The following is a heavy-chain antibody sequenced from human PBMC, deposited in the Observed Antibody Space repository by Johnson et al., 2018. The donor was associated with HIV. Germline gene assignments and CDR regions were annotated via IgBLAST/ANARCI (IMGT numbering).Heavy chain of an antibody. CDR1: GFIVSSDY. CDR3: ARARAGAFDI. V-gene: IGHV3-66*02. D-gene: IGHD6-19*01. Sequence: VQLVESGGGLVQPGGSLRLSCAASGFIVSSDYMSWVRQAPGKGLEWVSLIYSGGRTYYTDSVKGRFTISRDNSKNTLYLQMNNLRTEDTAVFYCARARAGAFDIWGQGTMVTVSS. CDR2: IYSGGRT. J-gene: IGHJ3*02.